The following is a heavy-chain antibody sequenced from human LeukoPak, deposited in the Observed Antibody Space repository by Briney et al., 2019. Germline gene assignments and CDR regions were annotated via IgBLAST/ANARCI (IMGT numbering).Heavy chain of an antibody. CDR2: ISSSADST. CDR3: AKPLEKYTYGGNFDY. D-gene: IGHD4-23*01. Sequence: GGSLRLSCEASGFTFSSYAMSWVRQAPGKGLAWVSVISSSADSTYYADSVKGRLTISRDNSKNTLYLQMNNLRAEDTAVYYCAKPLEKYTYGGNFDYWGQGLLVTVSS. CDR1: GFTFSSYA. V-gene: IGHV3-23*01. J-gene: IGHJ4*02.